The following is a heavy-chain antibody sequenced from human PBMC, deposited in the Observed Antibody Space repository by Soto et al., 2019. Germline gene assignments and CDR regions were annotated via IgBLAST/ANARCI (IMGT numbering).Heavy chain of an antibody. CDR3: AAASKSYYDFWSGYPKHYYYGMDG. CDR2: INAGNANT. V-gene: IGHV1-3*01. Sequence: GASVKVSCKAFGYTFTSYAMHWVRQAPGQRLEWMGWINAGNANTKYSQKFQGRVTITADKSTSTAYMELSSLRSEDTAVYYCAAASKSYYDFWSGYPKHYYYGMDGWGQGTTVTVSS. D-gene: IGHD3-3*01. J-gene: IGHJ6*02. CDR1: GYTFTSYA.